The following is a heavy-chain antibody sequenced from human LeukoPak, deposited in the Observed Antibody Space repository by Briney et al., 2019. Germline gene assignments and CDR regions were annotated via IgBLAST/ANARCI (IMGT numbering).Heavy chain of an antibody. Sequence: SVKVSCKASGGTFSSYAISWVRQSPGQGLEWMGRIIPIFGIANYAQKFQGRVTITADKSTSTAYMELSSLRSEDTAVYYCARESGGISPNFDYWGQGTLVTVSS. CDR3: ARESGGISPNFDY. J-gene: IGHJ4*02. CDR1: GGTFSSYA. V-gene: IGHV1-69*04. D-gene: IGHD3-16*01. CDR2: IIPIFGIA.